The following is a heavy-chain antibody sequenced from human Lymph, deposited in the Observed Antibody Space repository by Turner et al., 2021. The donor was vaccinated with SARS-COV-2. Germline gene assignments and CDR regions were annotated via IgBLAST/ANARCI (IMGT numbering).Heavy chain of an antibody. CDR1: GGSISSYY. V-gene: IGHV4-59*08. Sequence: QVQLQESGPGLVKPPETLSLPCTVSGGSISSYYWSWIRQPPGKGLEWIGYISNSGSTNYNPSLKSRVTISLDTSKNQFSLKLSSVTAADTAVYYCARHGNELGIQLWGQGTLVTVSS. CDR3: ARHGNELGIQL. D-gene: IGHD5-18*01. CDR2: ISNSGST. J-gene: IGHJ4*02.